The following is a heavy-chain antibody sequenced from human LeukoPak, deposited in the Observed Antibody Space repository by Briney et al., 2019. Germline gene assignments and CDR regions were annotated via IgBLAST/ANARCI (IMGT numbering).Heavy chain of an antibody. D-gene: IGHD4-17*01. J-gene: IGHJ5*02. CDR2: IYYSGSS. V-gene: IGHV4-59*08. CDR3: ARRLRQNLFDP. Sequence: SETLSLTCTVSGVSISSDYLSWIRLPPGKGLEWIGYIYYSGSSNYNPSLKSRVTMSVDTSKNQFSLKLTSVTAADTAVYYCARRLRQNLFDPWGQGTLVTVSS. CDR1: GVSISSDY.